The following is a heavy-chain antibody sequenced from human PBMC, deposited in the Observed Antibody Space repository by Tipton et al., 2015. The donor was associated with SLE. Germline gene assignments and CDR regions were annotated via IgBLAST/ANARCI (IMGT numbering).Heavy chain of an antibody. J-gene: IGHJ4*01. D-gene: IGHD3-3*02. CDR1: GFPFSNHW. Sequence: SLRLSCAASGFPFSNHWMHWVRQVPGKGPVWVSQINPGGTITGHADSLKGRFTISRDNAKNTLYLQMDSRRAEDSAVYYCTKGGFSFSYDYLGHGTLVTVSS. CDR2: INPGGTIT. CDR3: TKGGFSFSYDY. V-gene: IGHV3-74*01.